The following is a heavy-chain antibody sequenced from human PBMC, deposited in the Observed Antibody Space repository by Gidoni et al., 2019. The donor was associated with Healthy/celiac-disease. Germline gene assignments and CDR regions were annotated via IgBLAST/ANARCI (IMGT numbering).Heavy chain of an antibody. CDR1: GGSISSSSYS. D-gene: IGHD6-6*01. J-gene: IGHJ3*02. CDR3: ATPSPPDAFDI. Sequence: QLQLQESGPGLVKPSETLSLTCTVSGGSISSSSYSWGWIRQPPGKGLEWIGSIYYSGSTYYNPSLKSRVTISVDTSKNQFSLKLSSVTAADTAVYYCATPSPPDAFDIWGQGTMVTVSS. V-gene: IGHV4-39*01. CDR2: IYYSGST.